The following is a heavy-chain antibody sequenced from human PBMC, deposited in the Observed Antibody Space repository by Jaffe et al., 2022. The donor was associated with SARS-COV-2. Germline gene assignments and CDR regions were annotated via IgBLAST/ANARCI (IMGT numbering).Heavy chain of an antibody. Sequence: QVQLQESGPGLVKPSETLSLTCTVSGGSISSYYWSWIRQPPGKGLEWIGYIYYSGSTNYNPSLKSRVTISVDTSKNQFSLKLSSVTAADTAVYYCARSFLDCTNGVCYPSPFDYWGQGTLVTVSS. CDR2: IYYSGST. CDR3: ARSFLDCTNGVCYPSPFDY. V-gene: IGHV4-59*01. CDR1: GGSISSYY. J-gene: IGHJ4*02. D-gene: IGHD2-8*01.